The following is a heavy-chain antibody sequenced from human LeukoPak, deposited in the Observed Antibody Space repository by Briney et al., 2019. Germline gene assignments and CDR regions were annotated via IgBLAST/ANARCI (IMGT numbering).Heavy chain of an antibody. CDR3: ARAGGEQLLAYFDY. V-gene: IGHV3-15*01. CDR1: GFTFSNAW. D-gene: IGHD2-21*01. CDR2: IKSKTDGGTT. Sequence: GGSLRLSCAASGFTFSNAWMSWVRQAPGKGLEWVGRIKSKTDGGTTDYAAPVKGRFTISRDDSKNTLYLQMNSLKTEDTAVYYCARAGGEQLLAYFDYWGQGTLVTVSS. J-gene: IGHJ4*02.